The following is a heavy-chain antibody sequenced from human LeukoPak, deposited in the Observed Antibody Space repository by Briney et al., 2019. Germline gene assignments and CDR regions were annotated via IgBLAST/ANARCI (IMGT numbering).Heavy chain of an antibody. CDR3: ARDGLGYCSSTSCQRPFDP. V-gene: IGHV1-46*01. Sequence: ASVKVSCKASGYTFTGYYMHWVRQAPGQGLEWMGIINPSGGSTSYAQKFQGRVTMTRDTSTSTVYMELSSLRSEDTAVYYCARDGLGYCSSTSCQRPFDPWGQGTLVTVSS. CDR2: INPSGGST. J-gene: IGHJ5*02. D-gene: IGHD2-2*01. CDR1: GYTFTGYY.